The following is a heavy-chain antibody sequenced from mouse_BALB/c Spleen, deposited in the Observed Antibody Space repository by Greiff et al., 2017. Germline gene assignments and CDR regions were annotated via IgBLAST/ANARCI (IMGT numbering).Heavy chain of an antibody. CDR3: TRPGDGAMDY. CDR2: ISSGSSTI. J-gene: IGHJ4*01. CDR1: GFTFSSFG. D-gene: IGHD3-1*01. Sequence: EVHLVESGGGLVQPGGSRKLSCAASGFTFSSFGMHWVRQAPEKGLEWVAYISSGSSTIYYADTVKGRFTISRDNPKKTLFLQMTSLRSEDTAMYYCTRPGDGAMDYWGQGTSVTVSS. V-gene: IGHV5-17*02.